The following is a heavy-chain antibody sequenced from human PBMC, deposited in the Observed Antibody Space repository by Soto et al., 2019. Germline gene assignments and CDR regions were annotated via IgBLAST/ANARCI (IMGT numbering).Heavy chain of an antibody. CDR3: AREGAAPYYYYGMDV. V-gene: IGHV4-31*03. CDR2: IYYSGST. D-gene: IGHD6-6*01. Sequence: QVQLQESGPGLVKPSQTLSLTCTVSGGSISSGGYFWSWIRQHPGKGLEWIGFIYYSGSTYYNPSRKRRVTPAVETSKNQFSLKLSSVTAADTAVYYCAREGAAPYYYYGMDVWGQGTTVTVSS. J-gene: IGHJ6*02. CDR1: GGSISSGGYF.